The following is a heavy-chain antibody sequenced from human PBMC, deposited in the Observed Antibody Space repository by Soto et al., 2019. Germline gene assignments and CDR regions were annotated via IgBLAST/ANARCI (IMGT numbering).Heavy chain of an antibody. D-gene: IGHD2-15*01. Sequence: SETLSLTCTVSGGSISSGGYYWSWIRQHPGKGLEWIGYIYYSGSTYYNPSLKSRVTISVDTSKNQFSLKLSSVTAADTAVYYCARAPCSGRSCSNDAFDIWGQGTMVTVSS. CDR3: ARAPCSGRSCSNDAFDI. J-gene: IGHJ3*02. CDR2: IYYSGST. CDR1: GGSISSGGYY. V-gene: IGHV4-31*03.